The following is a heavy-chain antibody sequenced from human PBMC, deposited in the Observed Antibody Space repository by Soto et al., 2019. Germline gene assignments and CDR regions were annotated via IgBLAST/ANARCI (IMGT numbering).Heavy chain of an antibody. CDR1: AGSLSSPGNY. CDR2: VYYGGSP. Sequence: PSETLSLTCIASAGSLSSPGNYWTWIRQPPGKGLEWIGSVYYGGSPNYTPSLRSRASLSVDMSKNQFSLDVTSVTPAATASHYCARDFSDLRNHYGMGVCQQVTTVIVSS. J-gene: IGHJ6*01. D-gene: IGHD3-3*02. CDR3: ARDFSDLRNHYGMGV. V-gene: IGHV4-61*08.